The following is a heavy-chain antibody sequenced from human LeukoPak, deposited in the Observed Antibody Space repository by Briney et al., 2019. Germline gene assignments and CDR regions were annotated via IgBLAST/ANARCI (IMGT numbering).Heavy chain of an antibody. CDR3: ARTSIAAAGINDY. V-gene: IGHV3-64*01. CDR2: ISSNGGST. D-gene: IGHD6-13*01. CDR1: GFTFSSYA. Sequence: GGSLRLSCAASGFTFSSYAMHWVRQAPGKGLEYVSAISSNGGSTYYANSVKGRFTISRDNSKNTLYLQMNSLRAEDTAVYYCARTSIAAAGINDYWGQGTLVTVSS. J-gene: IGHJ4*02.